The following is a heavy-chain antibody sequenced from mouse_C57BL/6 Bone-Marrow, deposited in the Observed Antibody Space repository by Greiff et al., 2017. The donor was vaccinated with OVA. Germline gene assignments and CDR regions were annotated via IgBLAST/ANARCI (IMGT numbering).Heavy chain of an antibody. J-gene: IGHJ2*01. CDR3: ARGGYYYGSSQGYFDC. CDR1: GYTFTTYP. CDR2: FHPYNDDT. Sequence: VKLQESGAELVKPGASVKMSCKASGYTFTTYPIEWMKQNHGKSLEWIGNFHPYNDDTKYNEKFKGKATLTVEKSSSTVYLELSRLTSDDSAVYYCARGGYYYGSSQGYFDCWGKGTTLTVSS. V-gene: IGHV1-47*01. D-gene: IGHD1-1*01.